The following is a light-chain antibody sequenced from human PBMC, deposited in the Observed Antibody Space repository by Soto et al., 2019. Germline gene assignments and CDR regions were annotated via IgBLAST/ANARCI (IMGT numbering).Light chain of an antibody. V-gene: IGKV3-20*01. J-gene: IGKJ1*01. CDR3: HQSGDSPT. Sequence: IVLTQSPGTLSLSPGERATLSCRASQSVSSSYLAWYQQKPGQAPRLLIYGASSRATGIPDRFSGSGSGTDFTLTISRLEPEDFAVYYCHQSGDSPTFGQGTKVDIK. CDR2: GAS. CDR1: QSVSSSY.